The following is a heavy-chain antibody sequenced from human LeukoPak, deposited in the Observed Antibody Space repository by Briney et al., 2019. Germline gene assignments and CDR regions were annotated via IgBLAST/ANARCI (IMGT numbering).Heavy chain of an antibody. CDR1: EFTINDAW. D-gene: IGHD6-6*01. Sequence: GGSLRLSCAASEFTINDAWMNWVRQAPGKGLEWVGRIKSKTDGGTTEYAAPVKGRFTISRDDSKNTLYLQMNSLKTEDTAMYYCSSWGSTPGVSSDDYWGQGTLVTVSS. CDR3: SSWGSTPGVSSDDY. CDR2: IKSKTDGGTT. V-gene: IGHV3-15*01. J-gene: IGHJ4*02.